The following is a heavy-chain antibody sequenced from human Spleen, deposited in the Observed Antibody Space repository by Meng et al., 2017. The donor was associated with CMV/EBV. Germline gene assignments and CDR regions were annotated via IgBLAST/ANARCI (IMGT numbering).Heavy chain of an antibody. CDR1: GFTFSSYW. D-gene: IGHD6-13*01. Sequence: GGSLRLSCAASGFTFSSYWMSWVRQAPGKGLEWVANIKQDGSGKYYVDSVKGRFTISRDNAKNSLYLQMNSLRAEDTAVYYCAKAGSSSSYSSSWYNALDFWGQGTLVTVSS. CDR3: AKAGSSSSYSSSWYNALDF. J-gene: IGHJ4*02. V-gene: IGHV3-7*03. CDR2: IKQDGSGK.